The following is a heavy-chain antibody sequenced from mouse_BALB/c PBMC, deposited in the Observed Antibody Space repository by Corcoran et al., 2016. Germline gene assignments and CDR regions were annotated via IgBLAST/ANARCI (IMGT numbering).Heavy chain of an antibody. CDR3: ARWGYRYDADY. V-gene: IGHV1-26*01. CDR2: INPNNGGT. J-gene: IGHJ2*01. Sequence: EVQLQQSGPELVKPGASVKMSCKASGYTFTDYYMKWVKRSHGKSLEWIGDINPNNGGTSYNQKFKGKATLTVDKSSSTAYMQLNSLTSEDSAVYYCARWGYRYDADYWGQGTTLTVSS. D-gene: IGHD2-14*01. CDR1: GYTFTDYY.